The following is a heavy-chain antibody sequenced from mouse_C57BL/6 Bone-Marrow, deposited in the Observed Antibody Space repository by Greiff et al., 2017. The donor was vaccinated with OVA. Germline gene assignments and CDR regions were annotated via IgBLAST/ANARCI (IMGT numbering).Heavy chain of an antibody. Sequence: QVQLQQPGAELVKPGASVKLSCKASGYTFTSYWMHWVKQRPGQGLEWIGMIHPNSGSTNYNEKFKSKATLTVDKSSSTAYMQLSSLTSEDSAVYYCATPYGNYDFDDWGQGTTLTVSS. CDR1: GYTFTSYW. D-gene: IGHD2-1*01. V-gene: IGHV1-64*01. CDR2: IHPNSGST. CDR3: ATPYGNYDFDD. J-gene: IGHJ2*01.